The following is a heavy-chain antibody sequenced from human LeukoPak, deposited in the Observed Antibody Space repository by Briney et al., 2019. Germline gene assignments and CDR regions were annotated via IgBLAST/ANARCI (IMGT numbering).Heavy chain of an antibody. CDR2: ISGSGGST. D-gene: IGHD2-2*01. CDR3: AKFADIVVVPAAMAAFDI. V-gene: IGHV3-23*01. J-gene: IGHJ3*02. Sequence: GGSLRLSCAASGFTFSSYAMSWVRQAPGKGLEWVSAISGSGGSTYYADSVKGRFTISRDNSKNTPYLQMNSLRAEDTAVYYCAKFADIVVVPAAMAAFDIWGQGTMVTVSS. CDR1: GFTFSSYA.